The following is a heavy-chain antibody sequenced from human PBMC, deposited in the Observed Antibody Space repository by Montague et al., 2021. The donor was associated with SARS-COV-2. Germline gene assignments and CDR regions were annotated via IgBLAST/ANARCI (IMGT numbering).Heavy chain of an antibody. V-gene: IGHV3-23*01. Sequence: SLRLSCAASGFTFSSFTMSWVRLAPGKGLEWVSTISGSGGSTWYADSVKGRFTISRDNSESTLFLQMNSLRAEDTAPYYCTGADNYGSWGRGTLVTVSS. CDR1: GFTFSSFT. CDR3: TGADNYGS. J-gene: IGHJ5*02. D-gene: IGHD4-17*01. CDR2: ISGSGGST.